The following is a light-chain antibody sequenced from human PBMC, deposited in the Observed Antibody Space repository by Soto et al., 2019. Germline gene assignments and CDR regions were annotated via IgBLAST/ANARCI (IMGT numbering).Light chain of an antibody. J-gene: IGKJ2*01. V-gene: IGKV3-15*01. Sequence: VLTQSPATLSVSPGERATLSCRASQSISPTLAWYQQKPGQAPRLLIYGASTRSTGVPARFGGSGSGREFNLTISSLQSEYFAVYYCQQYSNWAPLMYTFGQGTKLEIK. CDR3: QQYSNWAPLMYT. CDR1: QSISPT. CDR2: GAS.